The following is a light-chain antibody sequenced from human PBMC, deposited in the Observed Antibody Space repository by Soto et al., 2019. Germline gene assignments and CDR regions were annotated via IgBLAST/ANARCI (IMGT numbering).Light chain of an antibody. V-gene: IGLV2-14*01. J-gene: IGLJ1*01. CDR1: SSDIGGHHF. CDR3: SSYTSSSLYV. CDR2: EVT. Sequence: QSALTQPASVSGSPGQSITISCTGTSSDIGGHHFVSWYQQQSGKAPKLVIYEVTDRPSGGSDRFSGSKSGNTASLTISGLQPEDEADYYCSSYTSSSLYVFGTGTKVTVL.